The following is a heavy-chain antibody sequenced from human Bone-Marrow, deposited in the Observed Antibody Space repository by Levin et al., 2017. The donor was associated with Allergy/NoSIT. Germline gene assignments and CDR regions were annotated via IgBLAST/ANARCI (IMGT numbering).Heavy chain of an antibody. Sequence: GGSLRLSCAASGFTFSNYWMHWVRQVPGKGLVWVSRINTDGSSPSYADSVKGRFTISRDNAKNTLYLQMNSLRVEDTAVYYCAREDNWNDYPFDYWGQGTLVSVSS. CDR2: INTDGSSP. CDR1: GFTFSNYW. D-gene: IGHD1-1*01. V-gene: IGHV3-74*01. J-gene: IGHJ4*02. CDR3: AREDNWNDYPFDY.